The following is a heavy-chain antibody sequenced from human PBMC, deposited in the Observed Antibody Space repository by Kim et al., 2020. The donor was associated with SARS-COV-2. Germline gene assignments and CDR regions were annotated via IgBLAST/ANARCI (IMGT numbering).Heavy chain of an antibody. Sequence: GGSLRRSCLGSGFTSLGFSGFGMKWVRQAPGRGLEWLSFIGNTASGGTIHDADSVKGRFTISRDNVKNSLYLDMNGLRDDDTAVYYCATQGWQQSIGYWGQGTLVTVSS. V-gene: IGHV3-48*02. CDR1: GFTSLGFSGFG. CDR2: IGNTASGGTI. J-gene: IGHJ4*02. CDR3: ATQGWQQSIGY.